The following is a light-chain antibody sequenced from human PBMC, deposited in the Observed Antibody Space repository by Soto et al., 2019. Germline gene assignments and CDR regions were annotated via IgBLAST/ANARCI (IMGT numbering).Light chain of an antibody. V-gene: IGKV1-39*01. J-gene: IGKJ1*01. Sequence: DIQMTQSPPSLSASVGDRVTISCRASQSISSYLNWYQQKPGKAPKLLIYAASSLQSGVPSRFSGSGSGTEFTLTISSLQPDDFATYYCQQYNSYSGTFGQGTKVDIK. CDR2: AAS. CDR1: QSISSY. CDR3: QQYNSYSGT.